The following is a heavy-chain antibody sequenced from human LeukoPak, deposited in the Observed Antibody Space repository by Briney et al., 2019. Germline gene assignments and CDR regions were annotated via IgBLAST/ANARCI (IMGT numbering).Heavy chain of an antibody. CDR1: GGSISSYY. CDR2: IYYSGST. D-gene: IGHD1-26*01. J-gene: IGHJ4*02. CDR3: AGGTDYYFDY. Sequence: SETLSLTCTVSGGSISSYYWSWIRQPPGKGLEWIGYIYYSGSTNYNPSLKSRVTISVDTSKNQFSLKLSSVTAADTAVYYCAGGTDYYFDYWGQGTLVTVPS. V-gene: IGHV4-59*01.